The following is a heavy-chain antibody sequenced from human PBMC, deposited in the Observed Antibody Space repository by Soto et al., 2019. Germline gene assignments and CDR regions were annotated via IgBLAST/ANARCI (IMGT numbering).Heavy chain of an antibody. CDR2: INPNSGVT. V-gene: IGHV1-2*02. CDR3: ARGGEVTATE. Sequence: ASVKVSCKASGYTFTGYYVHWVRQAPGQGLEWMGWINPNSGVTKYAHKFQGRVTMTRDTSISTAYMEVRGLRSDDTAVYYCARGGEVTATEWGQGTLVTVSS. CDR1: GYTFTGYY. D-gene: IGHD2-21*02. J-gene: IGHJ4*02.